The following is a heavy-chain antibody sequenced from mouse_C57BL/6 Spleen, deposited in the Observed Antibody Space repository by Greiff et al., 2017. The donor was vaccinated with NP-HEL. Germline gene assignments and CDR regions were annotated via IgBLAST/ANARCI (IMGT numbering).Heavy chain of an antibody. Sequence: VQLKESGPGLVKPSQSLSLTCSVTGYSITSGYYWNWIRQFPGNKLEWMGYISYDGSNNYNPSLKNRISITRDTSKNQFFLKLNSVTTEDTATYYCARDSPDGPYYFDYWGQGTTLTVSS. J-gene: IGHJ2*01. CDR2: ISYDGSN. CDR1: GYSITSGYY. D-gene: IGHD2-3*01. CDR3: ARDSPDGPYYFDY. V-gene: IGHV3-6*01.